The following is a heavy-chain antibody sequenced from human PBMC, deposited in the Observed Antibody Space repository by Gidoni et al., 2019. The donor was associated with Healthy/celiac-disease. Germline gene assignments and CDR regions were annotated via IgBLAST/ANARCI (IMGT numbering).Heavy chain of an antibody. CDR2: ISYDGSNK. V-gene: IGHV3-30*03. Sequence: QVQLVESGGGVVQPGRSLRLSCAASGFTFSSYGMHWVRQAPGKGLEWVAVISYDGSNKYYADSVKGRFTISRDNSKNTLYLQMNSLRAEDTAVYYCAYSSGGYWGQGTLVTVSS. J-gene: IGHJ4*02. CDR3: AYSSGGY. D-gene: IGHD6-25*01. CDR1: GFTFSSYG.